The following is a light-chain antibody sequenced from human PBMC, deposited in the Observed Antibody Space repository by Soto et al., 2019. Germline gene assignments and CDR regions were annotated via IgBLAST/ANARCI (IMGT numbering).Light chain of an antibody. CDR1: QSISSW. J-gene: IGKJ1*01. CDR2: DAS. V-gene: IGKV1-5*01. CDR3: HQYNSYTWT. Sequence: DIQMTQSPSTLSASVGDRVTITCRASQSISSWLAWYQQKPGKAPKLLIYDASSLESGVPSRFSGSGSGTEFTLTISSLQPEDFATYYCHQYNSYTWTFGQGTKVDI.